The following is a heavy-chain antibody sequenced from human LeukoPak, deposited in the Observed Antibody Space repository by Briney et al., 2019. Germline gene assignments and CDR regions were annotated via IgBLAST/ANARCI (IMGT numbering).Heavy chain of an antibody. CDR3: ARDREHYSHQDAFDI. Sequence: GGSLRLSCAASGFTFKSYAMSWVRQAPGKGLEWVSTISGSGANTYYADSVKGRFTISRDNSKNTLYLQMNSLRAEDTAVYYCARDREHYSHQDAFDIWGQGQWSPSLQ. J-gene: IGHJ3*02. D-gene: IGHD4-11*01. V-gene: IGHV3-23*01. CDR1: GFTFKSYA. CDR2: ISGSGANT.